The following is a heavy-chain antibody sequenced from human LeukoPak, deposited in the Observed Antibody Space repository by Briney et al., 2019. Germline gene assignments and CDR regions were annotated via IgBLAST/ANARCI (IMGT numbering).Heavy chain of an antibody. Sequence: PGRSLRLSCVVSGLRFRNYGMHWVRQAPGKGLEWVALISYDGSEQHYADSVKGRFTISRDSPKNTLYLQMNTLRPEDTAVYYCARERTGFYAEYWGQGTLVTVSS. D-gene: IGHD3/OR15-3a*01. J-gene: IGHJ4*02. CDR1: GLRFRNYG. V-gene: IGHV3-30*19. CDR3: ARERTGFYAEY. CDR2: ISYDGSEQ.